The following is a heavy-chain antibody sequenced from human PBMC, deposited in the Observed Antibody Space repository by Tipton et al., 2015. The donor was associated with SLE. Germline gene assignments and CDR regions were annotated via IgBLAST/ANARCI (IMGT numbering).Heavy chain of an antibody. CDR3: VRHGGHSRSSVVDY. Sequence: QLVQSGAEVKKPGESLKVACQVSGYSFTSYYIAWVRQVPGKGLEWIGIIYPDDSDTRYSPSFEGQVTMSVDKSITTAYLQWSSLKASDTATYYCVRHGGHSRSSVVDYWGQGTLVTVSS. D-gene: IGHD6-6*01. V-gene: IGHV5-51*01. CDR2: IYPDDSDT. CDR1: GYSFTSYY. J-gene: IGHJ4*02.